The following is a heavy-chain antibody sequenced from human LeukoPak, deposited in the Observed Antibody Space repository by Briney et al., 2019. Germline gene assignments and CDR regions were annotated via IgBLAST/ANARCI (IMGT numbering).Heavy chain of an antibody. CDR3: AKVSAAAGTWTFDY. CDR1: AYTFSSYA. J-gene: IGHJ4*02. Sequence: PGGSLTLTCAASAYTFSSYAMSWVRQAPGKGLEWVSAISGSGGSTYYADSVKGRFTISRDNSKNTLYLQMNSLRAEDTAVYYCAKVSAAAGTWTFDYWGQGTLVTVSS. V-gene: IGHV3-23*01. D-gene: IGHD6-13*01. CDR2: ISGSGGST.